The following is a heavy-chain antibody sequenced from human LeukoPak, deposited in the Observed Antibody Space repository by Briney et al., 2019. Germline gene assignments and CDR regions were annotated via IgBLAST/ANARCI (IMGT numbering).Heavy chain of an antibody. V-gene: IGHV4-38-2*02. Sequence: PSETLSLTCTVSGYSISSGYYWGWIRQPPGKGLEWIGSIYHSGSTYYNPSLKSRVTISVDTSKNQFSLKLGSVTAADTAVYYCAGTTVTRSYFAYWGQGTLVTVSS. J-gene: IGHJ4*02. D-gene: IGHD4-17*01. CDR2: IYHSGST. CDR3: AGTTVTRSYFAY. CDR1: GYSISSGYY.